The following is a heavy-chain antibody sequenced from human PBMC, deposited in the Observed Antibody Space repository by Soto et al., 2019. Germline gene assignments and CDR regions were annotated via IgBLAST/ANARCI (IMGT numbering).Heavy chain of an antibody. CDR1: GGSIISGDYY. Sequence: SETLSLTCTVSGGSIISGDYYFICIRQPPGKGLEWIGYIYYSGSTYYNPSLKSRVTISVDTSKNQFSLKLSSVTAADTAVYYCARGLRYSSRGRFDPWGQGTLVTVS. CDR2: IYYSGST. D-gene: IGHD6-13*01. V-gene: IGHV4-30-4*01. J-gene: IGHJ5*02. CDR3: ARGLRYSSRGRFDP.